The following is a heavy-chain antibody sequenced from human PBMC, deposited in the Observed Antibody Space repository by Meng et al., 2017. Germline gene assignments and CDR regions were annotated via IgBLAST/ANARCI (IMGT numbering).Heavy chain of an antibody. CDR2: ISYDGSNK. Sequence: GESLKISCAASGFTFSSYAMSWVRQAPGKGLEWVAVISYDGSNKYYADSVKGRFTISRDNSKNTLYLQMNSLRAEDTAVYYCARDHDSSGYYYSSGAFDIWGQGTMVTVSS. CDR3: ARDHDSSGYYYSSGAFDI. CDR1: GFTFSSYA. D-gene: IGHD3-22*01. V-gene: IGHV3-30*01. J-gene: IGHJ3*02.